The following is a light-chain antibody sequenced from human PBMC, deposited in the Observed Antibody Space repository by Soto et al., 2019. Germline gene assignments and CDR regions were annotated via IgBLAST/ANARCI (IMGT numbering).Light chain of an antibody. CDR2: DVS. J-gene: IGLJ2*01. Sequence: QSALTQPASVSGSPGQSITISCTGTSSDIGDYNYVSWYRQHPGKVPKLIIYDVSNRPSGVSNRFSGSKSGNTASLTSSGLQAEDEADYYCSSYTATSTPVLFGGGTKLTVL. V-gene: IGLV2-14*01. CDR3: SSYTATSTPVL. CDR1: SSDIGDYNY.